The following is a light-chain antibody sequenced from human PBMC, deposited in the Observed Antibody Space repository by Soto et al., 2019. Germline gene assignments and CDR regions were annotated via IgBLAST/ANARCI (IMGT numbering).Light chain of an antibody. CDR3: QQYGSSPWT. CDR2: GAS. CDR1: QSVSSY. Sequence: EIVLTQSPGTLSLSPGERATLSCRASQSVSSYLAWYQQKPGQAPRLLIYGASSRATGIPDRFSGSGSGPDFPLTISRLEPEDFAVYYCQQYGSSPWTFGQGTKVEIK. V-gene: IGKV3-20*01. J-gene: IGKJ1*01.